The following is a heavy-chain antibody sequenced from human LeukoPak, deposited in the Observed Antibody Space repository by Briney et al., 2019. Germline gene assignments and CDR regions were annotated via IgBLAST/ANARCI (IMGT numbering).Heavy chain of an antibody. CDR3: ARDPPGYCSGGSCYSPGY. CDR1: GFTFSSYA. Sequence: GRSLRLSCAASGFTFSSYAMHWVRQAPGKGLEWVAVISYDGSNKYYADSVEGRFTISRDNSKNTLYLQMNSLRAEDTAVYYCARDPPGYCSGGSCYSPGYWGQGTLVTVSS. J-gene: IGHJ4*02. D-gene: IGHD2-15*01. CDR2: ISYDGSNK. V-gene: IGHV3-30-3*01.